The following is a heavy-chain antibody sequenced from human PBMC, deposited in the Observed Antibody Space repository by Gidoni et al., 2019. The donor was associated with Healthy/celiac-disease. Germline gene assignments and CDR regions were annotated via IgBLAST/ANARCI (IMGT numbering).Heavy chain of an antibody. V-gene: IGHV4-4*02. D-gene: IGHD6-19*01. J-gene: IGHJ3*02. CDR3: ARVGGRVAGIMFMRAVAFDI. CDR1: GGPISSSNW. Sequence: QVQLQESGPGLVKPSGTLSLTCAVSGGPISSSNWWSWVRQPPGKGLEWIGEIYHSGSTNYNPSLKSRVTISVDKSKNQFSLKLSSVTAADTAVYYCARVGGRVAGIMFMRAVAFDIWGQGTMVTVSS. CDR2: IYHSGST.